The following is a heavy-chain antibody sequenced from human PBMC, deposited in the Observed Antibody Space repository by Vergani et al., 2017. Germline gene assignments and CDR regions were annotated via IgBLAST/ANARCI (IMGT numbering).Heavy chain of an antibody. J-gene: IGHJ6*02. Sequence: EVQLLESGGGSVQPGGSLRLSCAASGFTVSSNYMSWVRQAPGKGLEWVSVIYSGGSTYYADSVKGRFTISRDNSKNTLYLQMNSLRAEDTAVYYCARDRITHYYDSSGYYYHGMDVWGQGTMVTVSS. D-gene: IGHD3-22*01. CDR3: ARDRITHYYDSSGYYYHGMDV. CDR2: IYSGGST. V-gene: IGHV3-66*02. CDR1: GFTVSSNY.